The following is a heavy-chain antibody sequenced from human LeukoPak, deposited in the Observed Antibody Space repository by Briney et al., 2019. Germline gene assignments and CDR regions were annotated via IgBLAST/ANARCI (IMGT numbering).Heavy chain of an antibody. CDR3: ARSVVRGNYYYGMDV. D-gene: IGHD2-2*01. CDR1: GFIFSCYG. J-gene: IGHJ6*02. V-gene: IGHV3-30*03. Sequence: GRSLRLSCAASGFIFSCYGMHWVSQAPGKGLEWMAVISYDGSNKYYADSVKGRFTISRHNSKNTLYLQMNSLRAEDTAVYYCARSVVRGNYYYGMDVWGQGTTVTVSS. CDR2: ISYDGSNK.